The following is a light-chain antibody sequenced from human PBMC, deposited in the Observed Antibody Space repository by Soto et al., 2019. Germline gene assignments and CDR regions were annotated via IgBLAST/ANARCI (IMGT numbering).Light chain of an antibody. Sequence: QSVLTQPASVSGSPGQSITISCTGSSSDIGAYNYVSWFQQYPGKAPKLIISEVSNRPSGVSNRFSGSKSGTAASPTISALQTEDEADYFCFSFTTDWTHVFGTGTKGTVL. J-gene: IGLJ1*01. CDR3: FSFTTDWTHV. CDR1: SSDIGAYNY. CDR2: EVS. V-gene: IGLV2-14*01.